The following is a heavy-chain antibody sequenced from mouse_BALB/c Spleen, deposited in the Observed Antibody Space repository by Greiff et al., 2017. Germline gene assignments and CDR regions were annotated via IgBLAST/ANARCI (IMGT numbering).Heavy chain of an antibody. D-gene: IGHD2-1*01. Sequence: VHLVESGPGLVAPSQSLTITCTASGFSLTGYGVNWVRQPPGQGLEWLGMIWGDGSTDYNSALKSRMSISKDNSKSQVFLKMNSLQTDDTAMYYCARKDGNYLYYAMDYWGQGTSVTVSS. J-gene: IGHJ4*01. CDR1: GFSLTGYG. CDR3: ARKDGNYLYYAMDY. V-gene: IGHV2-6-7*01. CDR2: IWGDGST.